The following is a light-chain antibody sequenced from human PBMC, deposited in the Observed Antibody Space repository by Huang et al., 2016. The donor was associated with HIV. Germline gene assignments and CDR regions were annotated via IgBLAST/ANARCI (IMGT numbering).Light chain of an antibody. V-gene: IGKV2D-29*02. CDR1: QSLLHRDRKTH. Sequence: DIVMTQTPLSLSVTPGQPASISCKSSQSLLHRDRKTHFSWFLQKPGQSPQLLIYEVSNRFSGVSDGFSGSGSGTNFTLKISRVAAEDVGVYFCMQSMQLPWTFGQGTKVEIK. CDR2: EVS. CDR3: MQSMQLPWT. J-gene: IGKJ1*01.